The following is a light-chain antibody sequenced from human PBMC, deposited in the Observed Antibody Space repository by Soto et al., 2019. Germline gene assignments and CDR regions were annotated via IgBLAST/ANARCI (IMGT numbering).Light chain of an antibody. CDR2: DAS. Sequence: EIVLTQSPATLSLSPGERATLSYRASQSVGNSFAWYLQKPGQTPRLLIYDASTRATGVPARFSGSGSGTDFTLTISILEAEDFAVYYCQQRYNWPLTFGGGTKVEIK. V-gene: IGKV3-11*01. CDR3: QQRYNWPLT. J-gene: IGKJ4*01. CDR1: QSVGNS.